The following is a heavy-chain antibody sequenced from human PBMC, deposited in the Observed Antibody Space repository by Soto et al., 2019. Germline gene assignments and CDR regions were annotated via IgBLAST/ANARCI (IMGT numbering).Heavy chain of an antibody. J-gene: IGHJ6*02. Sequence: QVQLVQSGDEVRKPGSSVKVSCKASGYIFVNYGIAWVRQAPGQGLEWMGWISPYSGNTHYARKIQGRLTMTTDTSTTTAYMVVGSLTSDDTTVYYCAMVDTDVTPTPQDVWGQGTTVTVSS. V-gene: IGHV1-18*01. D-gene: IGHD3-16*02. CDR3: AMVDTDVTPTPQDV. CDR2: ISPYSGNT. CDR1: GYIFVNYG.